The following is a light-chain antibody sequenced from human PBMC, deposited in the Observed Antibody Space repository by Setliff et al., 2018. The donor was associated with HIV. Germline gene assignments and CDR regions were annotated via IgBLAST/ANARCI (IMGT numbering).Light chain of an antibody. CDR1: SSDVGGYNY. CDR2: EVT. Sequence: QSVLTQPASVSGSPGQSITMSCTGTSSDVGGYNYVSWYQHHPGKAPKLMIYEVTNRPSGVSSRFSGSKSGNTASLTIFGRQAEDEADYYCSSYTNSNSYVFGTGTKVTVL. V-gene: IGLV2-14*01. CDR3: SSYTNSNSYV. J-gene: IGLJ1*01.